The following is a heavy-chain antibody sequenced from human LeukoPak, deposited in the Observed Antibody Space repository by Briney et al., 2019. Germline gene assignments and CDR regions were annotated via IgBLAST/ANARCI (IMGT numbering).Heavy chain of an antibody. CDR3: AKGGNSYGYGSAFDI. Sequence: GRSLRLSCAASGFTFSSYGMHWVRQAPGKGLEWVAVISYDGSNKYYADSVKGRFTISRGNSKNTLYLQMNSLRAEDTAVHYCAKGGNSYGYGSAFDIWGQGTMVTVSS. V-gene: IGHV3-30*18. D-gene: IGHD5-18*01. CDR1: GFTFSSYG. J-gene: IGHJ3*02. CDR2: ISYDGSNK.